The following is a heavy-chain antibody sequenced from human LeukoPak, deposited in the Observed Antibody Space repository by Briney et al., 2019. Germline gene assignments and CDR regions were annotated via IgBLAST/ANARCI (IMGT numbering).Heavy chain of an antibody. CDR1: GGSVSDYY. CDR3: ARDRLQLQS. CDR2: INHSGST. D-gene: IGHD1-1*01. Sequence: SETLSLTCTVSGGSVSDYYWSWIRQSPGKGLEWIGEINHSGSTNYNPSLKSRVTISVDTSKNQFSLKLSSVTAADTAVYYCARDRLQLQSWGQGTLVTVSS. J-gene: IGHJ5*02. V-gene: IGHV4-34*01.